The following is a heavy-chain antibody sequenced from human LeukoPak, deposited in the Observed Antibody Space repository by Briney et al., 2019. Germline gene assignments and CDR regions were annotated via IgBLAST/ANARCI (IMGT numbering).Heavy chain of an antibody. CDR2: VFPGNSDT. D-gene: IGHD2-2*01. CDR3: ARDSTLCSSTSCFLDY. Sequence: GESLKISCKGSGYSFTNYWIAWVRQMPGKGLEWMGIVFPGNSDTRYSPSFQGQVTISVEKSINTAYLQWSSLKASDNAMYYCARDSTLCSSTSCFLDYWGQGTLVTVSS. V-gene: IGHV5-51*01. J-gene: IGHJ4*02. CDR1: GYSFTNYW.